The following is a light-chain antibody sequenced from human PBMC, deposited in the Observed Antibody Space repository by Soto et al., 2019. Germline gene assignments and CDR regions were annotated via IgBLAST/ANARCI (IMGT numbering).Light chain of an antibody. CDR2: EVT. J-gene: IGLJ1*01. CDR1: SSDIGSYDL. CDR3: CSFADFTYV. V-gene: IGLV2-23*02. Sequence: SALTQPASVSGSPGQSITISCTGTSSDIGSYDLVSWYQQHPGTAPKLIIYEVTKRPSGVSTRFSGSKSGNTASLTISGLQAVDEADYYCCSFADFTYVFGTGIKVTVL.